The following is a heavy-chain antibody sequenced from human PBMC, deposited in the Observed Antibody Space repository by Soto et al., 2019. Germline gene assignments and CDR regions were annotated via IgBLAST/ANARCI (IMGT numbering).Heavy chain of an antibody. V-gene: IGHV1-69*06. CDR2: IIPFFGTP. Sequence: QVQLVQSGAEVKKPGSSVKVSCKASGFTFTSYALSWVRQAPGQGPEWMGGIIPFFGTPNYAQKFQGRVTITADKSTSTFYMDLSGLKSDDTAFYYCARDKCADYAHFEYWGQGTLVTVSS. CDR3: ARDKCADYAHFEY. CDR1: GFTFTSYA. D-gene: IGHD3-16*01. J-gene: IGHJ4*02.